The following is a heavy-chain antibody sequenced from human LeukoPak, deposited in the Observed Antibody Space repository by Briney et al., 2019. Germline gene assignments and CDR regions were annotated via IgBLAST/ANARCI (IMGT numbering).Heavy chain of an antibody. CDR3: ARDPKRMVRGTYYGMDV. J-gene: IGHJ6*02. CDR2: ISAYNGNT. V-gene: IGHV1-18*01. Sequence: ASVKVSCKASGYTFTSYGISWVRQAPGQGLEWMGWISAYNGNTNYAQKLQGRVTMTTDTSTSTAYMELRSPRSDDTAVYYCARDPKRMVRGTYYGMDVWGQGTTVTVSS. CDR1: GYTFTSYG. D-gene: IGHD3-10*01.